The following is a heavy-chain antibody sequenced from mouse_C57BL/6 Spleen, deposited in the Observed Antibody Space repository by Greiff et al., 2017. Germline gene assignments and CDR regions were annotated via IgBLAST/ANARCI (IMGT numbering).Heavy chain of an antibody. Sequence: EVKLVESGGGLVKPGGSLKLSCAASGFTFSSYAMSWVRQTPEKRLEWVATISDGGSYTYYPDNVKGRFTISRDTAKNNLYLQMSHLKSEDTAMYYCAREVITTVVARGYFDVWGTGTTVTVSS. D-gene: IGHD1-1*01. CDR3: AREVITTVVARGYFDV. CDR1: GFTFSSYA. CDR2: ISDGGSYT. J-gene: IGHJ1*03. V-gene: IGHV5-4*03.